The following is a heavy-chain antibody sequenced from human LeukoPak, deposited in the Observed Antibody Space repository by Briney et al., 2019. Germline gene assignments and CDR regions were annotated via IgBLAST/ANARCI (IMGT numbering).Heavy chain of an antibody. J-gene: IGHJ3*02. V-gene: IGHV3-43*02. Sequence: GGSLGLSCAASGFTFDDYAMHWVRQAPGKGLEWVSLISGDGGSTYHADSVKGRFTISRDNSKNSLYLQMNSLRTEDTALYYCAKDIPPKNRVVPADAFDIWGQGTMVTVSS. CDR3: AKDIPPKNRVVPADAFDI. CDR1: GFTFDDYA. D-gene: IGHD2-2*01. CDR2: ISGDGGST.